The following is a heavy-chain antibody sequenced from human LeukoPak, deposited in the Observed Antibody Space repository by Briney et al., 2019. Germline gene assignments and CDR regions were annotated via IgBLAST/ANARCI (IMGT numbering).Heavy chain of an antibody. J-gene: IGHJ1*01. CDR2: ISYDGTNK. D-gene: IGHD2-8*01. CDR1: GLTFPAYA. CDR3: ARVFSEFGYAIWEFLQY. V-gene: IGHV3-30-3*01. Sequence: RRSLRLSCAASGLTFPAYAMHWVRQAPGKGLEWVAVISYDGTNKYHADSVKGRFTISRDNSKNTLYLQMNSLRAEDTAVYYCARVFSEFGYAIWEFLQYWGQGTLVTVSS.